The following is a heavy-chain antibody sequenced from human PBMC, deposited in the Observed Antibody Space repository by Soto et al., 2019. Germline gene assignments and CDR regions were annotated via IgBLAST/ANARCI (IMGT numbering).Heavy chain of an antibody. CDR1: GDPISSYS. J-gene: IGHJ4*02. CDR2: IHYNGNT. Sequence: PSEILSLTCTVSGDPISSYSWSWIRQPPGKGLEWIGNIHYNGNTKYNPSLKSRVTISVDTSKDQFSLKLSSVTAADTAVYYCGRPTYNSGSPFDYWGQGTLVTVSS. CDR3: GRPTYNSGSPFDY. D-gene: IGHD1-20*01. V-gene: IGHV4-59*01.